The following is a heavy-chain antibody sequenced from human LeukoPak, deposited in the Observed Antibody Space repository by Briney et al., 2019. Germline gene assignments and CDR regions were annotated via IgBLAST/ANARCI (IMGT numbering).Heavy chain of an antibody. CDR2: IYTSGST. J-gene: IGHJ5*02. CDR1: GGSISSYY. Sequence: SETLSLTCTVSGGSISSYYWSWIRQPAGKGLEWIGRIYTSGSTNYNPSLKSRVTMSADTSKNQFSLKLSSVTAADTAVYYCARQHSNSSVFGAMAWFDPWGQGTLVTVSS. V-gene: IGHV4-4*07. CDR3: ARQHSNSSVFGAMAWFDP. D-gene: IGHD6-6*01.